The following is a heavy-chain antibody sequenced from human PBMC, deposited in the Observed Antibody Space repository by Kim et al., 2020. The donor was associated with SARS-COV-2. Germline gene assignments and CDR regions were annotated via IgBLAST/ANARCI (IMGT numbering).Heavy chain of an antibody. J-gene: IGHJ4*02. CDR3: ARGFFSPEQPPYYFDY. D-gene: IGHD6-13*01. V-gene: IGHV3-13*04. CDR1: GFTFSSYD. Sequence: GGSLRLSCAASGFTFSSYDMHWVRQATGKGLEWVSAIGTAGDTYYPGSVKGRFTISRENAKNSLYLQMNSLRAGDTAVYYCARGFFSPEQPPYYFDYWGQGTLVTVSS. CDR2: IGTAGDT.